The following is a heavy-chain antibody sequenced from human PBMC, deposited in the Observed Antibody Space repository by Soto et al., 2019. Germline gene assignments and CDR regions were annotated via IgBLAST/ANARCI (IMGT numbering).Heavy chain of an antibody. CDR2: ISSSSSTI. V-gene: IGHV3-48*02. J-gene: IGHJ4*02. Sequence: EVQLVESGGGLVQPGGSLRLSCAASGFTFSSYSMNWVRQAPGKGLEWVSYISSSSSTIYYADSVKGRFTISRDNAKNSLYLQMNSLRDEDTAVYYCARDPGIMITFGGVIANPFDYWGQGTLVTVSS. D-gene: IGHD3-16*02. CDR3: ARDPGIMITFGGVIANPFDY. CDR1: GFTFSSYS.